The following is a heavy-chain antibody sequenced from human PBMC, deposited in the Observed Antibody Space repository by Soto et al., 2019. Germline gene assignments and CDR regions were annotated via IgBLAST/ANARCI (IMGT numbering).Heavy chain of an antibody. D-gene: IGHD1-1*01. V-gene: IGHV3-11*01. CDR2: VSSGGNTI. J-gene: IGHJ4*02. CDR1: GFTFSNYQ. Sequence: QVQLVESGGGLVKPGGSLRLSCAASGFTFSNYQMNWIRQAPGKGLEWVSYVSSGGNTIYFADSVKGRFTISGDNAKNSLYLLMNSLRAEDTAVYYCARALPPAGRGWNSFDYWGQGTLVTVSS. CDR3: ARALPPAGRGWNSFDY.